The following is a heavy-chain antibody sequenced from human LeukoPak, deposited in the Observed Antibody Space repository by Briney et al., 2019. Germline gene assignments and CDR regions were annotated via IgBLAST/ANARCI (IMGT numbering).Heavy chain of an antibody. CDR3: VRHNHMDV. V-gene: IGHV1-46*01. J-gene: IGHJ6*02. CDR1: GYTFTTYS. CDR2: INLSGGST. Sequence: ASVKVSCKASGYTFTTYSMHWVRQAPGQGLEWMAIINLSGGSTDYTQKFQGRVSVTRDTSTSTVYMELSSLRSEDTAVYYCVRHNHMDVWGQGTTVTVSS.